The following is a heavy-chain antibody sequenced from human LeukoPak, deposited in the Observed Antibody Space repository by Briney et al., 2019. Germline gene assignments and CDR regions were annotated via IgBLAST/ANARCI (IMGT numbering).Heavy chain of an antibody. V-gene: IGHV4-59*01. CDR2: IYYSGST. CDR3: ARDRSRSRFDP. J-gene: IGHJ5*02. CDR1: GGSISSYY. D-gene: IGHD3-10*01. Sequence: SETLSLTCTVPGGSISSYYWSWIRQPPGKGLEWIGYIYYSGSTNYNPSLKSRVTISVDTSKNQFSLKLSSVTAADTAVYYCARDRSRSRFDPWGQGTLVTVSS.